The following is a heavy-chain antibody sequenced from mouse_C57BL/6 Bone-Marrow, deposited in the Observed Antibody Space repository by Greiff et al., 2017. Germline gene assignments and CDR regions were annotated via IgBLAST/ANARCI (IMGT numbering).Heavy chain of an antibody. Sequence: VQLQQSGAELARPGASVQLSCKASGYTFTSYGISWVKQRTGQGLEWIGEIYPRSGNTYYNEKLKGKATLTAYKSSSTAYMELRSLTSEDSAVYFGARSYSIYFWFAYWGQGTLVTVSA. CDR1: GYTFTSYG. CDR3: ARSYSIYFWFAY. CDR2: IYPRSGNT. J-gene: IGHJ3*01. D-gene: IGHD2-5*01. V-gene: IGHV1-81*01.